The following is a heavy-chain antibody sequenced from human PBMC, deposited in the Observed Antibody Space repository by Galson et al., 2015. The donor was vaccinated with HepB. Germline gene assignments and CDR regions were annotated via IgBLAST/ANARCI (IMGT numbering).Heavy chain of an antibody. CDR2: TYYRSKWYN. CDR3: ARGAGRGGWFDP. V-gene: IGHV6-1*01. D-gene: IGHD6-13*01. Sequence: CAISGDSVSSTSAAWNWIRQSPSKGLEWLGRTYYRSKWYNDYAESVKSRITINPDTSKNQFSLQLNSLTPEDTAVYYCARGAGRGGWFDPWGQGTPVTVSS. CDR1: GDSVSSTSAA. J-gene: IGHJ5*02.